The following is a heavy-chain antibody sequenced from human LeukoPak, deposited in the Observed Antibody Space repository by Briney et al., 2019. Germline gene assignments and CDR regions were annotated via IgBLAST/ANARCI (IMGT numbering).Heavy chain of an antibody. CDR3: ARRGSVDTPMSNWEWWH. D-gene: IGHD5-18*01. CDR2: ISTYNGDT. CDR1: GYSFTTYG. J-gene: IGHJ4*02. Sequence: ASVKVSCKASGYSFTTYGISRLRQAPGQGLEWMGWISTYNGDTNYAQKLQGRVTLTTDTSTSTVYMELRSLRSDDTAVYYCARRGSVDTPMSNWEWWHWGQGTLVTVSS. V-gene: IGHV1-18*01.